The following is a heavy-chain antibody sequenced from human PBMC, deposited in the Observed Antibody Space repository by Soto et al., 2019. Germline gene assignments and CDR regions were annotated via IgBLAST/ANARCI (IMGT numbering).Heavy chain of an antibody. J-gene: IGHJ3*02. CDR2: ISAYNGNT. V-gene: IGHV1-18*01. Sequence: ASVKVSCKASGYTFTSYGISWVRQAPGQGLEWMGWISAYNGNTNYAQKLQGRVTMTTETSTSTAYMELRSLRSDDTAVYYCASHYDSSGYEAFDIWGQGTIVTVSS. D-gene: IGHD3-22*01. CDR3: ASHYDSSGYEAFDI. CDR1: GYTFTSYG.